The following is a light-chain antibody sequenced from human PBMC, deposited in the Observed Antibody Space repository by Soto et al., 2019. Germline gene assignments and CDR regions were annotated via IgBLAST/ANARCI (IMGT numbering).Light chain of an antibody. CDR3: QQDNNWPPIT. CDR2: GAS. V-gene: IGKV3-15*01. CDR1: KSVSSN. J-gene: IGKJ5*01. Sequence: EIVMTQSPATLSVSPGERATLSCRASKSVSSNLARYQQKPGQAPRLLIYGASTRATGIPARFSGSGSGTEFTLTISSLQSEDFAVYYCQQDNNWPPITFGQGTRLEIK.